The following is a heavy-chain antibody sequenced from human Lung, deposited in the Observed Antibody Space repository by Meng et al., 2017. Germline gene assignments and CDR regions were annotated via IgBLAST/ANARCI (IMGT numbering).Heavy chain of an antibody. CDR2: LIPVLNKA. V-gene: IGHV1-69*10. CDR1: GGSFSTYT. D-gene: IGHD2/OR15-2a*01. J-gene: IGHJ4*02. Sequence: QVKRVQAGAEVKKPGSSVKVACKTSGGSFSTYTFSWVRQAPGQGLEWMGGLIPVLNKAKSAPRFQDRVTFTADETTTTAYMELSSLTFEDTAVYFCARGRGNQPLFDFLCQGTLVTVSS. CDR3: ARGRGNQPLFDF.